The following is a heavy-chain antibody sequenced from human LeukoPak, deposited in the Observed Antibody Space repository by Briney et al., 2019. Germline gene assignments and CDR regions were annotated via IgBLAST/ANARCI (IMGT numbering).Heavy chain of an antibody. CDR2: IGGSDSIV. CDR1: EFNVNDYY. CDR3: ARELVAGTFDH. D-gene: IGHD1-7*01. Sequence: GGSLRLSCGASEFNVNDYYMSWVRRAPGKGLGWISDIGGSDSIVAYAGSVEGRFTISRDIAKNSLFLQMNSLRADDTAVYYGARELVAGTFDHWGQGILVTVSS. J-gene: IGHJ4*02. V-gene: IGHV3-11*01.